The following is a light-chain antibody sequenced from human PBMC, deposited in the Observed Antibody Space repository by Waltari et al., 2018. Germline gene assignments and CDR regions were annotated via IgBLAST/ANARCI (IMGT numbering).Light chain of an antibody. CDR1: SSDVGGYNY. Sequence: QSALTQPASVSGSPGQSTPISCTGTSSDVGGYNYASWYQQHPGKAPKLMIYEVSNRPSGVSNRFSGSKSGNTASLTISGLQAEDEADYYCSSYTSSSTLVFGGGTKLTVL. CDR2: EVS. J-gene: IGLJ2*01. CDR3: SSYTSSSTLV. V-gene: IGLV2-14*01.